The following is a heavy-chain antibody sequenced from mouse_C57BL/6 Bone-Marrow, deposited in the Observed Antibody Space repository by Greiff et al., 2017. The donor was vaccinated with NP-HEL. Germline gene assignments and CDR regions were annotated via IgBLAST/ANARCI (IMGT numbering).Heavy chain of an antibody. CDR2: IYPRSGNT. V-gene: IGHV1-81*01. CDR3: ARRGGLRRIYYAMDY. Sequence: QVQLQQSGAELARPGASVKLSCKASGYTFTSYGISWVKQRTGQGLEWIGEIYPRSGNTYYNEKFKGKATLTADKSSRTAYMELRSLTSEDSAVYFCARRGGLRRIYYAMDYWGQGTSVTVSS. CDR1: GYTFTSYG. D-gene: IGHD2-4*01. J-gene: IGHJ4*01.